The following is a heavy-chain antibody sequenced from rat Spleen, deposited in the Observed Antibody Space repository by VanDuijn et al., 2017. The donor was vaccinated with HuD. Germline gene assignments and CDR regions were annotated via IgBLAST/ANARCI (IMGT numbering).Heavy chain of an antibody. V-gene: IGHV3-1*01. D-gene: IGHD1-6*01. CDR3: TRGLSMSSTNYYYALFAY. CDR1: EFSITSNY. CDR2: MDYSGRT. J-gene: IGHJ3*01. Sequence: EVQLQESGPGLVKPSQSLSLTCSVTEFSITSNYWGWIRKFPGDKMEWMGYMDYSGRTSFNPSLKSRISITRDTSKNQFFLHLNSVTTDDTATYYCTRGLSMSSTNYYYALFAYWGQGTLVTVSS.